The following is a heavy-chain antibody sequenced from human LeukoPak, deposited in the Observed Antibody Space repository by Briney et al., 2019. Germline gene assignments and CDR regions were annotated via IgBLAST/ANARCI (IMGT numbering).Heavy chain of an antibody. D-gene: IGHD3-10*01. CDR1: GFTVSSNY. CDR2: IYSGVST. V-gene: IGHV3-66*01. Sequence: GGSLRLSCAASGFTVSSNYMSWVRQAPGKGLEWVSVIYSGVSTYYPDSVKGRFTISRDNSKNTLYLQKNSLRAEDTAVYYCARGERYYGSALYFYYYYMDVWGKGTTVTISS. CDR3: ARGERYYGSALYFYYYYMDV. J-gene: IGHJ6*03.